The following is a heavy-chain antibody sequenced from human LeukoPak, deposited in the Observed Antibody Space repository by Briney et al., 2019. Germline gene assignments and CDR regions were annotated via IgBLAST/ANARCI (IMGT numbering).Heavy chain of an antibody. Sequence: PSETLSLTCAVYGGSFSGYYWSWIRQPPGKGLEWIGEINHSGSTNYNPSLKSRVTISVDTSKNQFSLKLSSVTAADTAVYYCARAKTDDYRFYYFDYWGQGTLVTVSS. CDR2: INHSGST. J-gene: IGHJ4*02. D-gene: IGHD4-11*01. CDR3: ARAKTDDYRFYYFDY. CDR1: GGSFSGYY. V-gene: IGHV4-34*01.